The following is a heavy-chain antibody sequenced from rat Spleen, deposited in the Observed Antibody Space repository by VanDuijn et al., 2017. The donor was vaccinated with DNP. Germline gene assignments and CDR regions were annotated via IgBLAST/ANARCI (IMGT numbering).Heavy chain of an antibody. D-gene: IGHD1-11*01. CDR1: GFTFSNYD. J-gene: IGHJ2*01. CDR2: ISASGGGT. V-gene: IGHV5-27*01. CDR3: TRRAHYGGYNEGYFDY. Sequence: EVQLVESGGGLVQPGRSLKLSCAASGFTFSNYDMAWVRQAPTKGLEWVIYISASGGGTYSRDSVRGRFTVTRDNAISTLYLQMDSLRSEDTATYYCTRRAHYGGYNEGYFDYWGQGVVVTVSS.